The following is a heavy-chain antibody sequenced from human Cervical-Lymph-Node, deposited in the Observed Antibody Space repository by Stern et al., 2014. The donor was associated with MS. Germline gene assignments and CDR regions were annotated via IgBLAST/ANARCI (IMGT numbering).Heavy chain of an antibody. V-gene: IGHV3-33*01. Sequence: QVQLVQPGGGVVLPGGSLRLSCAVSGFTFSSYAMHWVRQAPGKGLEWGAVIWHDGSKQLYGDSVKGRFTISRDNVKNTLYLQMNSLRVEDTAVHYCTRGWPEVSSYYYYGMDVWGKGTTVTVS. CDR3: TRGWPEVSSYYYYGMDV. CDR1: GFTFSSYA. J-gene: IGHJ6*04. D-gene: IGHD6-6*01. CDR2: IWHDGSKQ.